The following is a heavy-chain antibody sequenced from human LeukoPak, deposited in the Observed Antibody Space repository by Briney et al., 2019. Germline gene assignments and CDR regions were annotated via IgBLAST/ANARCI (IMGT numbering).Heavy chain of an antibody. V-gene: IGHV3-21*01. CDR2: ISSSSSYI. CDR3: ARDDYSNYGVDY. CDR1: GFTFSSYS. Sequence: GGSLRLSCAASGFTFSSYSMNRVRQAPGKGLEWVSSISSSSSYIYYADSVKGRFTISRDNAKNSLYLQMNSLRAEDTAVYYCARDDYSNYGVDYWGQGTLVTVSS. D-gene: IGHD4-11*01. J-gene: IGHJ4*02.